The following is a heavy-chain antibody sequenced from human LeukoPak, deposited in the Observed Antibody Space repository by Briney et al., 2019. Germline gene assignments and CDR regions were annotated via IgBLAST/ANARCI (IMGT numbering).Heavy chain of an antibody. D-gene: IGHD3-10*01. CDR2: ISGSGDRT. CDR3: AKLLRGVVVPYFDY. Sequence: PGGSLRLSCAASGFAFSSYTITWVRQAPGEGLEWVSAISGSGDRTHYADSVKGRFTVSRDTSKSTLFLQMNSLRAEDTAVYYCAKLLRGVVVPYFDYWGQGTLVTVSS. J-gene: IGHJ4*02. V-gene: IGHV3-23*01. CDR1: GFAFSSYT.